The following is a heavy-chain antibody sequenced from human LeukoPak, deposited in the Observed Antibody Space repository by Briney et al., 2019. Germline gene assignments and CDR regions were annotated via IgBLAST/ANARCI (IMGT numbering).Heavy chain of an antibody. V-gene: IGHV3-30*04. D-gene: IGHD2-2*01. J-gene: IGHJ4*02. CDR2: ISYDGSNK. Sequence: GGSLRLSCAASGFTFSSYAMHWVRQAPGKGLEWVAVISYDGSNKYYADSVKGRFTISRDNSKNTLYLQMNILRAEDTAVYYCVKGGRQLLLHSYGDFWGQGTLVTVSS. CDR1: GFTFSSYA. CDR3: VKGGRQLLLHSYGDF.